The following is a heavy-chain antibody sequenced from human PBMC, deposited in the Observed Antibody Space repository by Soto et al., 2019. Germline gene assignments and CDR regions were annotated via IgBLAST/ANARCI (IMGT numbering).Heavy chain of an antibody. J-gene: IGHJ5*02. CDR3: ARIVVGATDDL. V-gene: IGHV4-61*01. D-gene: IGHD1-26*01. Sequence: QVQLRESGPGLLKASETLSLTCSVSGDSVSSDRYFWTWIRQPPGKGLEWIAYISYTGDTNYNPSLKSRVTISVDTSRNQFSLTLTSVTAADTAVYFCARIVVGATDDLWGQGSLVTVSS. CDR1: GDSVSSDRYF. CDR2: ISYTGDT.